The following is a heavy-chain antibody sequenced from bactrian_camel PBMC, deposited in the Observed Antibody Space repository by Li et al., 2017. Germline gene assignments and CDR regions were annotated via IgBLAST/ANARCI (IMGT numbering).Heavy chain of an antibody. CDR3: AAADRIAGWTSKEYSH. D-gene: IGHD1*01. CDR1: GLSFDDHA. CDR2: ISSGGSP. V-gene: IGHV3S63*01. J-gene: IGHJ4*01. Sequence: HVQLVESGGGSVQAGGSLRLSCTASGLSFDDHAIGWYRLGPGNECELVSSISSGGSPYYLESVKGRFTISRDNAKNTLYLRMNSLKPEDTAVYYCAAADRIAGWTSKEYSHWGQGTQVTVS.